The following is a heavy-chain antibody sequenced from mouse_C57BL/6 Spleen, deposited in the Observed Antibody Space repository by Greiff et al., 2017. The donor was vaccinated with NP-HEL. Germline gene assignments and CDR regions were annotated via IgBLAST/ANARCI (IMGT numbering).Heavy chain of an antibody. CDR1: GYTFTSYW. D-gene: IGHD1-1*01. CDR2: IYPGSGST. V-gene: IGHV1-55*01. CDR3: AVNTTVVARGYFDY. Sequence: VQLQQPGAELVKPGASVKMSCKASGYTFTSYWITWVKQRPGQGLEWNGDIYPGSGSTNYNEKFKSKATLTVDTSSSTAYMQLSSLTSEDSAVYYCAVNTTVVARGYFDYWGQGTTLTVSS. J-gene: IGHJ2*01.